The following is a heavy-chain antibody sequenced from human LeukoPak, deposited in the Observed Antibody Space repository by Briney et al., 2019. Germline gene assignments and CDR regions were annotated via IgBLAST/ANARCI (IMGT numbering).Heavy chain of an antibody. D-gene: IGHD2/OR15-2a*01. CDR3: ARGLRIFPEFDY. CDR1: GYTFTSYG. J-gene: IGHJ4*02. Sequence: ASVKVSCKASGYTFTSYGISWVRQAPGQGLEWMGWISAYNGNTNYSQKLQGRVTMTTDTSNTTAYMKMRSLRSDDTAVYYCARGLRIFPEFDYWGQGTLVTVSS. CDR2: ISAYNGNT. V-gene: IGHV1-18*01.